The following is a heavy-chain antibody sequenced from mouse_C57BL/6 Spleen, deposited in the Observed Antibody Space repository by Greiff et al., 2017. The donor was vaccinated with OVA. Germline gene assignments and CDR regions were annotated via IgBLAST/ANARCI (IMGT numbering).Heavy chain of an antibody. CDR1: GFTFSSYA. V-gene: IGHV5-4*01. CDR2: ISDGGSYT. D-gene: IGHD3-2*02. J-gene: IGHJ2*01. CDR3: ARETAQATLFDY. Sequence: EVNVVESGGGLVKPGGSLKLSCAASGFTFSSYAMSWVRQTPEKRLEWVATISDGGSYTYYPDNVKGRFTISRDNAKNNLYLQMSHLKSEDTAMYYCARETAQATLFDYWGQGTTLTVSS.